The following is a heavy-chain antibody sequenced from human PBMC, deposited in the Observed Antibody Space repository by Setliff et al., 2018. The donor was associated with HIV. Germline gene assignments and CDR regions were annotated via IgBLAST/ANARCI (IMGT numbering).Heavy chain of an antibody. CDR2: ISGSGGGT. Sequence: PGGSLRLSCAASGFTFDIYNMHWLRQAPGKGLEWVAAISGSGGGTYYADSVKGRFTISRDNSKNTLYLQMNSLRVEDTAIYYCAKDPYSGTFTLYYFDYWGQGTLVTVSS. CDR3: AKDPYSGTFTLYYFDY. J-gene: IGHJ4*02. V-gene: IGHV3-23*01. CDR1: GFTFDIYN. D-gene: IGHD1-26*01.